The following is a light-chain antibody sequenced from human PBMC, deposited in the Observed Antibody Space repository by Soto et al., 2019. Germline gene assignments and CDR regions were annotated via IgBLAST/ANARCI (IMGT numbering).Light chain of an antibody. CDR2: EVN. J-gene: IGLJ2*01. CDR1: SSDVGGYNY. V-gene: IGLV2-8*01. Sequence: QSALTQPPSASGSPGQSVTISCTGTSSDVGGYNYVSWYQQHPGKAPKLLIYEVNKRPSGVPDPFSGSKSGNTASLTVSGLQAEDEADYYCSSHAGSNLVVFGGGTKLTVL. CDR3: SSHAGSNLVV.